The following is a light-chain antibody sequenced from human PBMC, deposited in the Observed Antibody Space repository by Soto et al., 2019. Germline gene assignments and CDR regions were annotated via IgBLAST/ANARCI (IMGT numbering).Light chain of an antibody. CDR2: AAS. CDR3: QQLAIYPRT. V-gene: IGKV1-9*01. J-gene: IGKJ1*01. CDR1: QDIISY. Sequence: DIQLTQSPSFLSASVGDRVTITCRACQDIISYLAWYQQKPGKAPNLLIYAASTVQSAAPSRFSGGGSGTEFTLTISSLHPEDCATYYCQQLAIYPRTFGQGTRV.